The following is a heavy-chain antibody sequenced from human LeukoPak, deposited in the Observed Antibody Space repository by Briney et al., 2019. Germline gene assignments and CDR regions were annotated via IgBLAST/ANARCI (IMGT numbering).Heavy chain of an antibody. V-gene: IGHV3-23*01. CDR3: AKDGWFGEFGFSFDI. CDR2: ISGSGGST. CDR1: GFTFSSYA. Sequence: GGSLRLSCAASGFTFSSYAMSWVRQAPGKRLEWVSAISGSGGSTYYADSVKGRFTISRDNSKNTLYLQMNSLRAEDTAVYYCAKDGWFGEFGFSFDIWGQGTMVTVSS. D-gene: IGHD3-10*01. J-gene: IGHJ3*02.